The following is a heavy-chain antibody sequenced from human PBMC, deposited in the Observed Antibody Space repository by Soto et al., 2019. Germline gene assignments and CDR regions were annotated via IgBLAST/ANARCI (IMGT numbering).Heavy chain of an antibody. CDR2: ISQRGST. J-gene: IGHJ4*02. D-gene: IGHD2-15*01. CDR1: GGSLRGYY. CDR3: AREWPGGRGCFDY. V-gene: IGHV4-34*01. Sequence: SETLSLTCAVYGGSLRGYYWSWIRQPPGKGLEWIGEISQRGSTNYNPSLKSRVALSVDTSKNQFSLNLISMTAADTAIYYCAREWPGGRGCFDYWGQGNPVTVSS.